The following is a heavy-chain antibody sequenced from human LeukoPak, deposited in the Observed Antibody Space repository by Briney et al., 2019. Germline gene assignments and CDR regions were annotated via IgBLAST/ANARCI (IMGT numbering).Heavy chain of an antibody. CDR3: ARDWDTAMVTHFDY. D-gene: IGHD5-18*01. J-gene: IGHJ4*02. Sequence: GGSLRLSCAASGFTFSSYAMHWVRQAPGKGLEWVAVISYDGSNKYYADSVKGRFTISRDNSKNTLYLQMNSLRAEDTAVYYCARDWDTAMVTHFDYWGQGTLVTVSS. CDR1: GFTFSSYA. CDR2: ISYDGSNK. V-gene: IGHV3-30-3*01.